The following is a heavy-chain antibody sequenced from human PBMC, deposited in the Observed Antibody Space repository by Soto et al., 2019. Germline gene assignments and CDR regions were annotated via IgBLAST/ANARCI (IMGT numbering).Heavy chain of an antibody. Sequence: GGSLRLSCAASGFTFSSYAMSWVRQAPGKGLEWVSAISGSGGSTYYADSVKGRFTISRDNSKNTLYLQMNSLRAEDTAVYYCAKCGGGYSSSCHGYWGQGTLVTVSS. V-gene: IGHV3-23*01. J-gene: IGHJ4*02. CDR3: AKCGGGYSSSCHGY. D-gene: IGHD6-13*01. CDR2: ISGSGGST. CDR1: GFTFSSYA.